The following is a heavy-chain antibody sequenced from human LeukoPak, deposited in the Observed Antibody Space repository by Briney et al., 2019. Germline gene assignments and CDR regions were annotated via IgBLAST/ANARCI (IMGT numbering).Heavy chain of an antibody. CDR2: IYYNGST. V-gene: IGHV4-59*06. J-gene: IGHJ4*02. Sequence: SETLSLTCTVSGGSISSYYWSWIRQPAGKGLEWIGYIYYNGSTYYNPSLKSRLTISVDTSRNQFSLNLSSVTAADTAVYYCASHRIFGAPGYWGQGTLVTVSS. CDR3: ASHRIFGAPGY. D-gene: IGHD3-3*01. CDR1: GGSISSYY.